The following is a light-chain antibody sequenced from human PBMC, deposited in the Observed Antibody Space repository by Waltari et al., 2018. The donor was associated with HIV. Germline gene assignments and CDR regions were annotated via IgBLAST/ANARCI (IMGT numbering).Light chain of an antibody. CDR3: QSYDSSLSGSV. CDR1: SSNIGAGHA. V-gene: IGLV1-40*01. J-gene: IGLJ3*02. Sequence: QSVLTQPPSVSGAPGQRVTISCPWSSSNIGAGHAAHGYQPFPGTAPKLLIYGDINRPAGVPDRFSGSKSGTSASLAITGLQAEDEADYYCQSYDSSLSGSVFGGGTKLTVL. CDR2: GDI.